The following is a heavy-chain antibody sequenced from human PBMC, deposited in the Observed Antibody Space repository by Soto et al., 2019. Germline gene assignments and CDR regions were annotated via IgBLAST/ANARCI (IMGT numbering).Heavy chain of an antibody. D-gene: IGHD2-15*01. CDR3: AKSNMAAGNWFAP. CDR1: GYTFTSYA. V-gene: IGHV1-3*01. Sequence: GASVKVSCKASGYTFTSYAMHWVRQAPGQRLEWMGWINAGNGNTKYSQKFQGRVTITRGTSASTAYMELSSLRSEDTAVYYCAKSNMAAGNWFAPWGQGTLVTVSA. CDR2: INAGNGNT. J-gene: IGHJ5*02.